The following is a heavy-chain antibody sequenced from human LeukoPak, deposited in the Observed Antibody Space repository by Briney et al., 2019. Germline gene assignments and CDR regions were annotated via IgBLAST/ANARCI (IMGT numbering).Heavy chain of an antibody. Sequence: QPGGSLRLSCAASGFTFSSYAMHWVRQAPGKGLEYVSAISTNGGSTYYANSVKGRFTISRDNSKNTLYLQMGSLRAEDMAVYYCARVGVTAMANALDYWGQGTLVTVSS. J-gene: IGHJ4*02. D-gene: IGHD5-18*01. CDR1: GFTFSSYA. V-gene: IGHV3-64*01. CDR2: ISTNGGST. CDR3: ARVGVTAMANALDY.